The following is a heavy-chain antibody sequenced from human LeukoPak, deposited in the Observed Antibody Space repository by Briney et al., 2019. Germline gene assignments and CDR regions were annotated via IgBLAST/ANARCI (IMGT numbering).Heavy chain of an antibody. D-gene: IGHD5-12*01. CDR2: IYPGDSDT. V-gene: IGHV5-51*01. CDR3: ARTSGYDYPYYYYGMDV. CDR1: GYRFTSYW. Sequence: GESLKISCKGSGYRFTSYWIGWVRQMPGKGLVWMGIIYPGDSDTRYSPSFQGQVTISADKSISTAYLQWSGLKASDTAMYYCARTSGYDYPYYYYGMDVWGQGARVTVSS. J-gene: IGHJ6*02.